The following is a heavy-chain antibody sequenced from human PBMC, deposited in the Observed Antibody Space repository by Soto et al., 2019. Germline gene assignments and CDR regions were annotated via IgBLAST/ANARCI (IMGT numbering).Heavy chain of an antibody. J-gene: IGHJ5*02. CDR3: ARDPSGWYWFDP. Sequence: XSVKVSCNAAGYPFSSYAMHWVRQAPGQRLEWMGWINAGNGNTKYSQKFQGRVTITRDTSASTAYMELSSLRSEDTAVYYCARDPSGWYWFDPCGQRTLVTVSS. CDR2: INAGNGNT. V-gene: IGHV1-3*01. CDR1: GYPFSSYA. D-gene: IGHD6-19*01.